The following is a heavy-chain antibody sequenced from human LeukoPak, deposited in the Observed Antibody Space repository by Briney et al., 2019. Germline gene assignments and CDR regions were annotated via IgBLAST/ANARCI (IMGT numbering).Heavy chain of an antibody. V-gene: IGHV3-23*01. CDR1: GFTFSDYA. D-gene: IGHD3-22*01. CDR2: VSANAAST. CDR3: AKVQSGDYYDRSGYYFVHYFFDY. Sequence: GGSLRLSCAASGFTFSDYAMSWVRQAPGKGLEWVSVVSANAASTSYADSVQGRFTISRDNARNILYLQMSSLGGEDTALYYCAKVQSGDYYDRSGYYFVHYFFDYWGQGTLVTVSS. J-gene: IGHJ4*02.